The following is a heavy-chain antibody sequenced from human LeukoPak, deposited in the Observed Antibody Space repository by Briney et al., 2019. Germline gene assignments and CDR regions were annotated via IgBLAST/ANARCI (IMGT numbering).Heavy chain of an antibody. V-gene: IGHV3-64*01. J-gene: IGHJ4*02. CDR3: ARDSDGYSSSWYFDY. CDR1: GFTFSSYA. D-gene: IGHD6-13*01. CDR2: ISSNGGST. Sequence: PGGSLRLSCAASGFTFSSYAMHWVRQAPGKGLEYVSAISSNGGSTYYANSVKGRFTISRDNSENTLYLQMGSLRAEDMAVYYCARDSDGYSSSWYFDYWGQGTLVTVSS.